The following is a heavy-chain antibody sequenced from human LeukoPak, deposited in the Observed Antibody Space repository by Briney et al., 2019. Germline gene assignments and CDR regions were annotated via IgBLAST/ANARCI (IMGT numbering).Heavy chain of an antibody. CDR3: ARARFGEPSYGMDV. J-gene: IGHJ6*02. CDR1: GYTFTSYG. Sequence: GASVKVSCKASGYTFTSYGIGWVRQAPGQGLEWMGWISAYNGNTNYAQKLQGRVTMTTDTSTSTAYMELRSLRSDDTAVYYCARARFGEPSYGMDVWGQGTTVTVSS. CDR2: ISAYNGNT. V-gene: IGHV1-18*01. D-gene: IGHD3-10*01.